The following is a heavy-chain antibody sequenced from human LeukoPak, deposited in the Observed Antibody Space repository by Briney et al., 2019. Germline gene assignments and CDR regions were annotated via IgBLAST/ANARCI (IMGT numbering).Heavy chain of an antibody. D-gene: IGHD3-22*01. V-gene: IGHV3-53*01. CDR1: GFTFSSYA. CDR2: IYSGGST. Sequence: PGGSLRLSCAASGFTFSSYAMSWVRQAPGKGLEWVSVIYSGGSTYYADSVKGRFTISRDNSKNTLYLQMNSLRAEDTAVYYCARDGTYYYDSSGETWGQGTLVTVSS. J-gene: IGHJ5*02. CDR3: ARDGTYYYDSSGET.